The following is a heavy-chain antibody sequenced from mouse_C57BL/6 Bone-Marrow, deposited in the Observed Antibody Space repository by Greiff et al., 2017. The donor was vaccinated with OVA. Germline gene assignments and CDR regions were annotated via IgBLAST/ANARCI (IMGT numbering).Heavy chain of an antibody. J-gene: IGHJ3*01. CDR3: ARGGLRWFAY. Sequence: EVQLQQSGPGLVKPSQSLSLTCSVTGYSITSGYYWNWIRQFPGNKLEWMGYISYDGSNNYNPSLKNRISITRDTSKNQFFLKLNSVTTEDTATYYCARGGLRWFAYWGQRTLVTVSA. D-gene: IGHD2-4*01. V-gene: IGHV3-6*01. CDR2: ISYDGSN. CDR1: GYSITSGYY.